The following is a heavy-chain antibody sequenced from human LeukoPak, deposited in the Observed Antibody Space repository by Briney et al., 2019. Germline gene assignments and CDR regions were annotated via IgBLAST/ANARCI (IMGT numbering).Heavy chain of an antibody. CDR2: INHSGST. V-gene: IGHV4-34*01. Sequence: SETLSLTCAVYGGSFSGYYWSWIRQPPGKGLEWIGEINHSGSTNYNPSLKSRVTISVDTSKNQFSLKLSSVTAADTAVYYCARDAHLGPEAAVYYYYGMDVWGQGTTVTVSS. CDR1: GGSFSGYY. CDR3: ARDAHLGPEAAVYYYYGMDV. D-gene: IGHD6-13*01. J-gene: IGHJ6*02.